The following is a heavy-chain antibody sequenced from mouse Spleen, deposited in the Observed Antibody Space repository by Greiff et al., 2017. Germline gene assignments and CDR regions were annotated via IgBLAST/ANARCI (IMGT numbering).Heavy chain of an antibody. J-gene: IGHJ2*01. Sequence: EVQGVESGGGLVKRGGSLKLSCAASGFTFSSYAMSWVRQTPEKRLEWVATISSGGGNTYYPDSVKGRFTISRDNAKNTLYLQMSSLKSEDTAMYYCASYGSSYNFDYWGQGTTLTVSS. CDR1: GFTFSSYA. CDR2: ISSGGGNT. V-gene: IGHV5-9-3*01. D-gene: IGHD1-1*01. CDR3: ASYGSSYNFDY.